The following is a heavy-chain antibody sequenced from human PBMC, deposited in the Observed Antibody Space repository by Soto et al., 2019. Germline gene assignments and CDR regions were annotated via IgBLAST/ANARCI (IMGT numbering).Heavy chain of an antibody. CDR1: EFTFRSYW. J-gene: IGHJ3*01. V-gene: IGHV3-74*01. Sequence: GGSLRLSCAASEFTFRSYWMHWVRQSPGKGLVWVSRISGDGSSTNYADSVKGRFTISRDNAKNTAYLQIDSLRAEDTAVYYCARSLPGTYGAFDLWGQGTMVTVSS. CDR2: ISGDGSST. CDR3: ARSLPGTYGAFDL. D-gene: IGHD1-7*01.